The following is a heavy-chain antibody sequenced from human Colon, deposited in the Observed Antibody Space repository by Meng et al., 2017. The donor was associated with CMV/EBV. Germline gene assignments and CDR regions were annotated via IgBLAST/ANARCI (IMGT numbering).Heavy chain of an antibody. D-gene: IGHD5-24*01. CDR2: IYYTGND. Sequence: GPGPGLVNPSETLSLTCTVSGDSISGRSYYWGWIRQPPGKGLEWIASIYYTGNDYHNPSLKSRVTISIDTSNNQFSLRLTSVTAADTAVYYCARMALHWYFDLWGRGTLVTVSS. CDR3: ARMALHWYFDL. J-gene: IGHJ2*01. CDR1: GDSISGRSYY. V-gene: IGHV4-39*07.